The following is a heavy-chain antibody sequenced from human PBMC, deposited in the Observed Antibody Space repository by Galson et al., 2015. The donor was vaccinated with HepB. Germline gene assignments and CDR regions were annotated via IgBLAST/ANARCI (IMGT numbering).Heavy chain of an antibody. CDR3: VGGVGDTENGWYFDL. J-gene: IGHJ2*01. CDR1: GFSFRTYS. V-gene: IGHV3-48*01. CDR2: ISSSSGSI. Sequence: SLRLSCAASGFSFRTYSMNWVRQAPGKGLEWISYISSSSGSIYYADSVKGRFTISRDNAKNSLYLQMNSLRAEDTAVYYCVGGVGDTENGWYFDLWGRGTLVTVSS. D-gene: IGHD1-26*01.